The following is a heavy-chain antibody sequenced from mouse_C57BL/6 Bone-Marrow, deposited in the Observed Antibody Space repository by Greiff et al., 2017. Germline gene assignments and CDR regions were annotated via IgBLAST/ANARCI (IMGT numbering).Heavy chain of an antibody. CDR3: ARDYCSSGWFAY. V-gene: IGHV14-3*01. J-gene: IGHJ3*01. CDR1: GFNINNTY. Sequence: EVQLQQSVAELVRPGASVKLSCTASGFNINNTYMHWVKQRPEQGLEWIGRIDPANGNTKYAPKFQGKATITADTSSNTAYLQLSSLTSEDTAIYYCARDYCSSGWFAYWGQGTLVTVSA. D-gene: IGHD1-1*01. CDR2: IDPANGNT.